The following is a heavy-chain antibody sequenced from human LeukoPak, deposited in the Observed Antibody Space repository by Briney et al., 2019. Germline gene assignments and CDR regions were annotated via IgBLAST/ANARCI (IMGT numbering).Heavy chain of an antibody. J-gene: IGHJ5*02. CDR2: MFTSGII. Sequence: SQTLSLTCTVSGGSISSGTYYWIWIRPPAGKGREWIGRMFTSGIINYNPSLKSRVTILVDRSRNQFSLEMSSVTAADTAVYYGARGYTNIYVDCFDPWGQGTLVTVSS. CDR3: ARGYTNIYVDCFDP. CDR1: GGSISSGTYY. D-gene: IGHD2-21*01. V-gene: IGHV4-61*02.